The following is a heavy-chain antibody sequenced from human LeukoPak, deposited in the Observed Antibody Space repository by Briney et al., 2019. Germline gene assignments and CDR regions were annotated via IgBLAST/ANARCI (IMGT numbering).Heavy chain of an antibody. D-gene: IGHD2-21*01. V-gene: IGHV1-46*01. Sequence: ASVRVSCKASGYXFITYYIHWVRQAPGQGLEWMGLINPDSGSTNYAQNFQGRVTMTRDTSTSTVYMELSSLRSDDTAVYYCARDLQARVILYSPDFWGQGTLVTVSS. CDR2: INPDSGST. CDR3: ARDLQARVILYSPDF. J-gene: IGHJ4*02. CDR1: GYXFITYY.